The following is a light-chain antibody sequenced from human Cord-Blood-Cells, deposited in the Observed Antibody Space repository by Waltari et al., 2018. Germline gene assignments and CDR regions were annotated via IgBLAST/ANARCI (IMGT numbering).Light chain of an antibody. J-gene: IGKJ1*01. CDR3: QQYYSTPRT. CDR1: QSVLYSSNNKNY. CDR2: WAX. V-gene: IGKV4-1*01. Sequence: DIVMTQSPDSLAVSLGERATINCKSSQSVLYSSNNKNYLAWYQQKPGQPPKLLIYWAXXXXXXXXXXFSGSGSGTDFTLTISSLQAEDVAVYYCQQYYSTPRTFGQGTKVEIK.